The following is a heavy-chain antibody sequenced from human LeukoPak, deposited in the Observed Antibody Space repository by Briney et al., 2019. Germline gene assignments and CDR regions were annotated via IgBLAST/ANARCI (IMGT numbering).Heavy chain of an antibody. CDR3: ARDDRYCSGGSCYPY. J-gene: IGHJ4*02. D-gene: IGHD2-15*01. CDR2: IYYSEST. CDR1: GGSISSYY. V-gene: IGHV4-59*01. Sequence: SETLSLTCTVSGGSISSYYWSWIRQPPRQGLHWIGYIYYSESTNYNPSLKSRVTISVDTSKNQFSLKLRSVIAADTAVYYCARDDRYCSGGSCYPYWGQGTLVTISS.